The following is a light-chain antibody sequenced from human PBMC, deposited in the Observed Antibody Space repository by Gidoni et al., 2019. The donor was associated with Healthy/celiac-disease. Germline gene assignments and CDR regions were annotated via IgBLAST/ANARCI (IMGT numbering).Light chain of an antibody. CDR2: DAS. CDR3: QQRSNWRGT. CDR1: QSVSSY. J-gene: IGKJ2*01. Sequence: EIVLTQSPATLSLSPGERATLSCRASQSVSSYLAWYQQQPGQSPRLLIYDASNRATGIPARFSGCGSGTDFTLTISSLEPEDFAVYYCQQRSNWRGTFGQGTKLEIK. V-gene: IGKV3-11*01.